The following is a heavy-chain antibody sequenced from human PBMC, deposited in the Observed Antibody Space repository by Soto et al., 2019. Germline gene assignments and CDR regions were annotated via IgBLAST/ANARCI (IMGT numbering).Heavy chain of an antibody. V-gene: IGHV1-18*01. Sequence: QVQLVQSGAEVKKPVASVKVSCKASGYTFITYGVSWVRQAPGQGLDWLGWISTYNGNTRYAERLQGRVTMTTDTTTNTAYVELRNLRSDDTAVYYCARGPTDYYDNSDNYFLDYWGQGTLVTVSS. CDR2: ISTYNGNT. D-gene: IGHD3-22*01. CDR3: ARGPTDYYDNSDNYFLDY. CDR1: GYTFITYG. J-gene: IGHJ4*02.